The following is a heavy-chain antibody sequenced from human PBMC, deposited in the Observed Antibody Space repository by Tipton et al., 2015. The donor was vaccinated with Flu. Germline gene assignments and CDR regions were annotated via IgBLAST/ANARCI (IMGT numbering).Heavy chain of an antibody. CDR1: GFTFSSYW. J-gene: IGHJ3*02. Sequence: SLRLSCAASGFTFSSYWMTWVRQAPGKGLEWVANIKQDGSQKYYVGSVKGRFTISRDNAKNSLYLQMNSLRVEDTAVYYCARVPERLGYGFDIWGQGSLVTVSS. CDR2: IKQDGSQK. V-gene: IGHV3-7*03. D-gene: IGHD6-25*01. CDR3: ARVPERLGYGFDI.